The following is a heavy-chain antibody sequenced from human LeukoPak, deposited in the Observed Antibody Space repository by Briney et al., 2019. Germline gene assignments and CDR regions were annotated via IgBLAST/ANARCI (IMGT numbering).Heavy chain of an antibody. CDR3: ARVRNDFWSGQGYYYYGMDV. CDR1: GGSISSSSYY. D-gene: IGHD3-3*01. V-gene: IGHV4-39*07. CDR2: IYYSGST. J-gene: IGHJ6*02. Sequence: SETLSLTCTVSGGSISSSSYYWAWIRQPPGKGLEWIGSIYYSGSTYYNPSLKSRVTISVDTSKNQFSLKLSSVTAADTAVYYCARVRNDFWSGQGYYYYGMDVWGQGTTVTVSS.